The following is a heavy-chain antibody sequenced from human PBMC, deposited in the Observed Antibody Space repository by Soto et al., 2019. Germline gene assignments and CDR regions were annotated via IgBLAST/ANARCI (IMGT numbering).Heavy chain of an antibody. V-gene: IGHV3-23*01. D-gene: IGHD3-9*01. CDR3: AKGSHDILTGPYYFDY. J-gene: IGHJ4*02. CDR2: ISGSGGST. Sequence: EVQLLESGGGLVQPGGSLRLSCAASGFTFSSYAMSWVRQAPGKGLEWVSAISGSGGSTYYADYVKGRFTISRDNSKNTLYLQMTSLRAEDTAVYYCAKGSHDILTGPYYFDYWGQGTLVTVSS. CDR1: GFTFSSYA.